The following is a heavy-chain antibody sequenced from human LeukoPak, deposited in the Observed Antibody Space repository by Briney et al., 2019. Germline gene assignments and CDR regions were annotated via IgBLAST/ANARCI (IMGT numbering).Heavy chain of an antibody. D-gene: IGHD3-10*01. CDR2: IWYDGSNK. Sequence: PGGSLRLSCAASGFTFSSYGMHWVRQAPGKGLEWVAVIWYDGSNKYYADSVKGRFTISRDNSKNTLYLQMNSLRAEDTAVYYCARAASPLLWFGELLQDYYYYGMDVWGQGTTVTVSS. J-gene: IGHJ6*02. CDR3: ARAASPLLWFGELLQDYYYYGMDV. V-gene: IGHV3-33*01. CDR1: GFTFSSYG.